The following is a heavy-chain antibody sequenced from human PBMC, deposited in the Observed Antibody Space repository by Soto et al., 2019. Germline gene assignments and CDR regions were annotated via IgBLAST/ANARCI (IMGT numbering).Heavy chain of an antibody. J-gene: IGHJ4*02. Sequence: GGSLRLSCAASGFTFSSYGMHWVRQAPGKGLEWVAVIWYDGSNKYYADSVKGRFTISRDNSKNTLYLQMNSLRAEDTAVYYCASSRYFDWLSYDYWGQGTLVTVSS. V-gene: IGHV3-33*01. D-gene: IGHD3-9*01. CDR3: ASSRYFDWLSYDY. CDR2: IWYDGSNK. CDR1: GFTFSSYG.